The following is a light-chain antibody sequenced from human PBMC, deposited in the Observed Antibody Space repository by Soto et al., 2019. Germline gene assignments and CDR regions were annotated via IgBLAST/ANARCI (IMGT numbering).Light chain of an antibody. Sequence: QSALTQPPSVSGSPGQSVTISCTGTSSDVGSYDHVSWYQQPPGTAPKLMIYEVSNRPSGVPDRFSASKSGNTASLTISGLQAEDDADYYCSSYTTSSTVVFGGGTQLTVL. CDR2: EVS. CDR3: SSYTTSSTVV. CDR1: SSDVGSYDH. V-gene: IGLV2-18*02. J-gene: IGLJ2*01.